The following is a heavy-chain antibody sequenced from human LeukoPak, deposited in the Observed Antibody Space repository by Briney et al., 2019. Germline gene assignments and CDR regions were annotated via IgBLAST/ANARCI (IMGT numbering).Heavy chain of an antibody. CDR2: IIPIFGTA. Sequence: SVKVSCKASGYPFTSYGVSWIRQAPGQGLEWMGGIIPIFGTANYAQKFQGRVTITADESTSTAYMELSSLRSEDTAVYYCARGGAMDYDILTGYYLDYWGQGTLVTVSS. D-gene: IGHD3-9*01. CDR3: ARGGAMDYDILTGYYLDY. CDR1: GYPFTSYG. V-gene: IGHV1-69*13. J-gene: IGHJ4*02.